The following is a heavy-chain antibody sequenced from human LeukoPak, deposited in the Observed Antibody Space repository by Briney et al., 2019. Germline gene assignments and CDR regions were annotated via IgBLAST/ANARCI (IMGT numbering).Heavy chain of an antibody. J-gene: IGHJ6*03. Sequence: KASETLSLTCTVSGGSISSYYWSWIRQPAGKGLEWIGHIYTSGTTTNSNPSLKTRVAISLDTSKNHFSLKLSSVTAADTAVYYCARAKKRSGRSRNFYLDVWGKGTTVTVSS. CDR3: ARAKKRSGRSRNFYLDV. V-gene: IGHV4-4*08. D-gene: IGHD1-26*01. CDR1: GGSISSYY. CDR2: IYTSGTTT.